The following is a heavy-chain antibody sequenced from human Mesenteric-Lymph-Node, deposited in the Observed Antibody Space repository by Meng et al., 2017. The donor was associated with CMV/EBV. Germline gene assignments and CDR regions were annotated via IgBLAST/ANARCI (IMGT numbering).Heavy chain of an antibody. D-gene: IGHD4-11*01. V-gene: IGHV3-33*01. CDR2: IWYDGSNK. J-gene: IGHJ5*02. Sequence: GGSLRLSCAASGFTFSSYGMHWVRQAPGKGLEWVAVIWYDGSNKYYADSVKGRFTISRDSSKNTLYLQMNSLRVEDTAVYYCARDKTTLGWFDPWGQGTLVTVSS. CDR1: GFTFSSYG. CDR3: ARDKTTLGWFDP.